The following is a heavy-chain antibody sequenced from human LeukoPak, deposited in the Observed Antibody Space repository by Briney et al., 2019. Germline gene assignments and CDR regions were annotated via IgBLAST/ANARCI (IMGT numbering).Heavy chain of an antibody. CDR1: GYTFSGYY. Sequence: VSVKVSCKASGYTFSGYYIHWVRQAPGQGLEWMGWINPNGGGTNYARKFQGRVTMTRATSITTAYMELSRLTSDDTAVYYCARGLPGGFDPWGQGTLVTVSS. J-gene: IGHJ5*02. V-gene: IGHV1-2*02. CDR3: ARGLPGGFDP. CDR2: INPNGGGT. D-gene: IGHD4-11*01.